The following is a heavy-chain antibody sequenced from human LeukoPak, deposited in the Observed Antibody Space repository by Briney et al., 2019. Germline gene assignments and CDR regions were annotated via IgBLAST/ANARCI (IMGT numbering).Heavy chain of an antibody. CDR3: ARAVPISSPTTSLPYYFDS. CDR2: IHYSGNT. D-gene: IGHD5-24*01. Sequence: SETLSLTCTLSGGSISRSDYFWGWVRQPPGKGLEWFGSIHYSGNTYSNPSLESRVTISLDTSQNQFSLKLSSVTAADTAVYSCARAVPISSPTTSLPYYFDSWGQGTLVTVSS. V-gene: IGHV4-39*07. CDR1: GGSISRSDYF. J-gene: IGHJ4*02.